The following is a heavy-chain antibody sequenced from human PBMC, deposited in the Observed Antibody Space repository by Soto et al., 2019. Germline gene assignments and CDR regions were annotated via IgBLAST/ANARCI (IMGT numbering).Heavy chain of an antibody. CDR2: IYWDDDK. CDR3: ARHHYDHLTRTHRFDY. V-gene: IGHV2-5*02. J-gene: IGHJ4*02. CDR1: GFALTTSGVG. D-gene: IGHD3-9*01. Sequence: QITLKESGPTLVKPTQTLTLTCTFSGFALTTSGVGVGWIRQPPGKALEWLALIYWDDDKHYSPSLQSRPTIPKDTSKNQVVITMTNMDPVDTATYYCARHHYDHLTRTHRFDYWGQGTLVTVSS.